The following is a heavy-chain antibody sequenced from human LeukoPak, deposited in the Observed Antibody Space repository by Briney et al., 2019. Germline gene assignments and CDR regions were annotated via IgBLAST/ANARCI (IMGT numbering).Heavy chain of an antibody. CDR2: IKQDGSER. CDR1: GFTFSNAW. V-gene: IGHV3-7*01. D-gene: IGHD3-22*01. J-gene: IGHJ4*02. CDR3: VRVRFDSSGFDY. Sequence: GGSLRLSCAASGFTFSNAWMSWVRQAPGKGLEWVANIKQDGSERHYVDSIEGRVTISRDNAKNSLYLQMNNLRAEDTAVYYCVRVRFDSSGFDYWGQGTLLTVSS.